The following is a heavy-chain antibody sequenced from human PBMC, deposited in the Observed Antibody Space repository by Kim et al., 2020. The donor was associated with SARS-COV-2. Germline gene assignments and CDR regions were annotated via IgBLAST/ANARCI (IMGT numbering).Heavy chain of an antibody. D-gene: IGHD6-13*01. CDR2: INPSGGST. CDR1: GYTFTSYY. V-gene: IGHV1-46*01. CDR3: AGPNIPDELAAAESDAFDI. Sequence: ASVKVSCKASGYTFTSYYMHWVRQAPGQGLEWMGIINPSGGSTSYAQKFQGRVTMTRDTSTSTVYMELSSLRSEDTAVYYCAGPNIPDELAAAESDAFDIWGQGTMVTVSS. J-gene: IGHJ3*02.